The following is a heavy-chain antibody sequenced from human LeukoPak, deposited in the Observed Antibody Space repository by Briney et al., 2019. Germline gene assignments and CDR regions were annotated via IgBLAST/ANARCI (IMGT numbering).Heavy chain of an antibody. Sequence: ALVKVSCKASGYTFIDYGISWVRQAPGQGLEWMGWISTLNGNTNYAQMFQGRVTMTTDTSTSTAYMELRSLRSDDTAVYYCARLGLGYGYNYMDVWGKGTTVTVSS. CDR2: ISTLNGNT. CDR1: GYTFIDYG. D-gene: IGHD3-16*01. J-gene: IGHJ6*03. V-gene: IGHV1-18*01. CDR3: ARLGLGYGYNYMDV.